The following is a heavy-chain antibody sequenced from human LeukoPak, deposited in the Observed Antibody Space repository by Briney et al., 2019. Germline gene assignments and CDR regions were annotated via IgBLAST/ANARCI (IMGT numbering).Heavy chain of an antibody. J-gene: IGHJ6*02. CDR1: GGSISSSNW. V-gene: IGHV4-4*02. CDR2: IYHSGNT. CDR3: TRGHGVLLWFGDGGNHGMDV. Sequence: SETLSLTCAVSGGSISSSNWWSWVRQPPGKGLEWIGEIYHSGNTYYNPSLKSRVTISVGTSKNQFSLKLSSVTAADTAVYYCTRGHGVLLWFGDGGNHGMDVWGQGATVTVSS. D-gene: IGHD3-10*01.